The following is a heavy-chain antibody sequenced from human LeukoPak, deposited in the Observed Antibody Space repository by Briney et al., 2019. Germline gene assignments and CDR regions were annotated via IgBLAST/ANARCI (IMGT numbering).Heavy chain of an antibody. D-gene: IGHD5-12*01. CDR2: ISSSSSTI. Sequence: GGSLRLSCAASGFTFSNYALNWVRQAPGKGLEWVSYISSSSSTIYYADSVKGRFTISRHNSKNTLYLQMNSLRAEDTAVYYCANGYSGYVRYWGQGTLVTVSS. CDR1: GFTFSNYA. J-gene: IGHJ4*02. V-gene: IGHV3-48*01. CDR3: ANGYSGYVRY.